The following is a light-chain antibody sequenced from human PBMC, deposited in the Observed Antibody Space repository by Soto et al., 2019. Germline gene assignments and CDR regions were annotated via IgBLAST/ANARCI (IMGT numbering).Light chain of an antibody. V-gene: IGKV3-15*01. CDR2: GAS. CDR1: QSVNIN. Sequence: EIVMTQSPATLSVSPGERATLSCRASQSVNINLAWYQQKPGQAPRLLIHGASTRATCIPARFSGSGSGTEFTLTISSLQSEDFAVYYCQQYNTWPPLTFGGGTKVEIK. J-gene: IGKJ4*01. CDR3: QQYNTWPPLT.